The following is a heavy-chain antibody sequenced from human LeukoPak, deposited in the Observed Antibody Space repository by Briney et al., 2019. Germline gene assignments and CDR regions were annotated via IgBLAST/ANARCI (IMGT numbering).Heavy chain of an antibody. V-gene: IGHV4-39*01. D-gene: IGHD3-3*01. J-gene: IGHJ4*02. Sequence: PSETLSLTCTVSGGSISSSSYYWGWIRQPPGKGLEWIGSIYYSGSTYYNPSLKSRVTISVDTSKNQFSLKLSSVTAADTAVYYCARLITIFGVDYWGQGTLVTVSS. CDR2: IYYSGST. CDR1: GGSISSSSYY. CDR3: ARLITIFGVDY.